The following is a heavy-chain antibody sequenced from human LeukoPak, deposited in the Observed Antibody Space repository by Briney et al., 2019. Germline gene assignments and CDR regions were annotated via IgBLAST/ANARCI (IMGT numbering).Heavy chain of an antibody. J-gene: IGHJ4*02. D-gene: IGHD5/OR15-5a*01. V-gene: IGHV4-34*01. CDR1: GGSFSGYY. CDR3: ARGSVTGYDY. Sequence: PSETLSLTCAVYGGSFSGYYWSWIRQPPGKGLEWIGEINHSGSTNHNPSLKSRVTISVDTSKNQFSLKLSSVTAADTAVYYCARGSVTGYDYWGQGTLVTVSS. CDR2: INHSGST.